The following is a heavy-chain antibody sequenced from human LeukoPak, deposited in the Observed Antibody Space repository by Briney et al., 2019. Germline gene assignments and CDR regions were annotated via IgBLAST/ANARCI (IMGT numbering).Heavy chain of an antibody. Sequence: PSETLSLTCTASGGSISSYYWSWIRQPPGQGLEWIGYIYYSGSTNYNPSLKSRVTISVDTSKNQFSLKLSSVTAADTAVYYCARSRKGAIAVAGISTPYYYYYMDVWGKGTTVTVSS. V-gene: IGHV4-59*01. J-gene: IGHJ6*03. D-gene: IGHD6-19*01. CDR1: GGSISSYY. CDR3: ARSRKGAIAVAGISTPYYYYYMDV. CDR2: IYYSGST.